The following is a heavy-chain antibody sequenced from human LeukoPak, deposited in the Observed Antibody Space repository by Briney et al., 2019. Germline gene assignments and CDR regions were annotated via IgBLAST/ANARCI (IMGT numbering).Heavy chain of an antibody. J-gene: IGHJ5*02. D-gene: IGHD2-21*02. CDR1: GYTFTSYD. V-gene: IGHV1-8*01. CDR3: ARAPLRYCGGDCYNWFDP. Sequence: ASVKASCKASGYTFTSYDINWVRQATGQGLEWMGWMNPNSGNTGYAQKFQGRVTMTRNTSISTAYMELSSLRSEDTAVYYCARAPLRYCGGDCYNWFDPWGQGTLVTVSS. CDR2: MNPNSGNT.